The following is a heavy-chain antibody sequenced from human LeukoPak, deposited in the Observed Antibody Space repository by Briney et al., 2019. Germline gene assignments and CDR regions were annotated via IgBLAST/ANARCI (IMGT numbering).Heavy chain of an antibody. J-gene: IGHJ3*01. D-gene: IGHD4-17*01. V-gene: IGHV4-61*02. Sequence: SETLSLTCTVSGGSISSGSYYWSWIRQPAGKGLEWIGRIYTSGSTNYNPSLKSRVTISVDKSKNHFSLKLSSVTAADTAVYYCARRTTVTTGDALDVWGQGTMVTVSS. CDR1: GGSISSGSYY. CDR2: IYTSGST. CDR3: ARRTTVTTGDALDV.